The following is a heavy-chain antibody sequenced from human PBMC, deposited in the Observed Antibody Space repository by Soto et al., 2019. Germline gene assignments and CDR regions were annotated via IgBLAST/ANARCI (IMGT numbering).Heavy chain of an antibody. J-gene: IGHJ3*02. Sequence: PGESLKISCKGSGYSFTSYWISWVRQMPGKGLEWMGRIDPSDSYTNYSPSFQGHVTISADKSISTAYLQWSSLKASDTAMYYCARRGCSGGSRYSNHAFAIWVQGTMVTVSS. D-gene: IGHD2-15*01. CDR2: IDPSDSYT. CDR3: ARRGCSGGSRYSNHAFAI. CDR1: GYSFTSYW. V-gene: IGHV5-10-1*01.